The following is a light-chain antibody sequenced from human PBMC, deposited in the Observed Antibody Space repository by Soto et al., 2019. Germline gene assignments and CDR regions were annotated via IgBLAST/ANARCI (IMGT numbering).Light chain of an antibody. Sequence: EIVLTQSPGTLSLSPGERATLSCRASQSVSSAYLAWYQHKPGQPPTLLIYAASSRVTGITDRFSGSGSGTDFTLTIRRLEPEDFAVYYCQQYGSSSTWTFGQGTKVEIK. J-gene: IGKJ1*01. CDR2: AAS. CDR3: QQYGSSSTWT. CDR1: QSVSSAY. V-gene: IGKV3-20*01.